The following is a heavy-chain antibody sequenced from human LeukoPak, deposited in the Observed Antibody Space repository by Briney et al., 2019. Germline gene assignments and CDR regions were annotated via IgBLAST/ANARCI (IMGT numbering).Heavy chain of an antibody. J-gene: IGHJ4*02. CDR1: GFTASSNY. V-gene: IGHV3-53*01. D-gene: IGHD3-3*01. CDR2: IFSGGST. Sequence: PGGSLRLSCAASGFTASSNYMNWVRQAPGKGLEWVSVIFSGGSTYYADSVKGRFTISRDNSRNTLYLQMNSLRAEDTAVYYCARGSEAATIFYWGQGTLVTVSS. CDR3: ARGSEAATIFY.